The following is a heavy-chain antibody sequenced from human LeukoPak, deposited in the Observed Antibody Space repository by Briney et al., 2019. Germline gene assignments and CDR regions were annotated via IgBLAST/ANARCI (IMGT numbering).Heavy chain of an antibody. CDR2: ISYDGSNK. J-gene: IGHJ3*02. V-gene: IGHV3-30*14. CDR1: GFTFSSYA. Sequence: PGRSLRLSCAASGFTFSSYAMHWVRQAPGKGLEWVAVISYDGSNKYYADSVKGRFTISRDNSKNTLYLQMNSLRAEDTAVYYCARDPLVYYDSSGYLQGAFDIWGQGTMVTVSS. D-gene: IGHD3-22*01. CDR3: ARDPLVYYDSSGYLQGAFDI.